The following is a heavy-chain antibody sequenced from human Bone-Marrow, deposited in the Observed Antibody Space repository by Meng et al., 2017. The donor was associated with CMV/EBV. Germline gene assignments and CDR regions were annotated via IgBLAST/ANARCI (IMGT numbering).Heavy chain of an antibody. D-gene: IGHD3-22*01. Sequence: GGSLRLSCAASGFTFSSYSMNWVRQAPGKGLEWVSSISSSSSYIYYADSVNGRFTITRDNAKNSLYLQMNSLRAEDTAVYYCTTSFSSGYYYFDYWGQGTLVTVSS. CDR3: TTSFSSGYYYFDY. CDR2: ISSSSSYI. J-gene: IGHJ4*02. CDR1: GFTFSSYS. V-gene: IGHV3-21*03.